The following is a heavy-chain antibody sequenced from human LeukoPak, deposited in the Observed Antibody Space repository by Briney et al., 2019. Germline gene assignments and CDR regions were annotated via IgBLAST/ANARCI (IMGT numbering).Heavy chain of an antibody. CDR3: AKDRGSSSLWYFDY. D-gene: IGHD6-6*01. CDR1: GFTFDDYA. V-gene: IGHV3-43*02. Sequence: GVSLRLSCEASGFTFDDYAMHWVRQAPGKGLEWVSLIRRFLGRTYYADSVKGRFTISRDNSKNSLYLQMNSLRTEDTALYYCAKDRGSSSLWYFDYWGQGTLVTHSS. J-gene: IGHJ4*02. CDR2: IRRFLGRT.